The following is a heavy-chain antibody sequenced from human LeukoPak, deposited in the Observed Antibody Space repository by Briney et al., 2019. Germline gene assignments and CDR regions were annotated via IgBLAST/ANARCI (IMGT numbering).Heavy chain of an antibody. Sequence: ASVKVSCTASGYTFTSYAMHWVRQAPGQRLEWMGWINAGNGNTKYSQKFQGRVTITADESTSTAYMELSSLRSEDTAVYYCARGLVGVRGVTNWFDPWGQGTLVTVSS. D-gene: IGHD3-10*01. J-gene: IGHJ5*02. CDR3: ARGLVGVRGVTNWFDP. CDR1: GYTFTSYA. V-gene: IGHV1-3*01. CDR2: INAGNGNT.